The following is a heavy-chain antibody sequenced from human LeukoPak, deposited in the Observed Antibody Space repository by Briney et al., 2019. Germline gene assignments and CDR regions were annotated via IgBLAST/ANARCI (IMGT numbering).Heavy chain of an antibody. V-gene: IGHV3-7*03. CDR2: IKEDGSLT. CDR1: GFTFSSSW. Sequence: GGSLRLSCAASGFTFSSSWMDWVRQAPGKGLEWVAKIKEDGSLTFYVDSVKGRFTISRDNAKNSLYLQMNSLRVDDTAVYYCARDRGYKAFDIWGQGTMVTVSS. D-gene: IGHD5-18*01. J-gene: IGHJ3*02. CDR3: ARDRGYKAFDI.